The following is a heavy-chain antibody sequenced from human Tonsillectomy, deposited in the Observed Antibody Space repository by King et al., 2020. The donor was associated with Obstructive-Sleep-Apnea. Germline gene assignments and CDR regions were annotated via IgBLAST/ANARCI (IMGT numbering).Heavy chain of an antibody. Sequence: VQLQQWGAGLLKPSETLSLTCAVYGGSFSGYYWSWVRQPPGKGLEWIGEINHSGSTNYNPSLKSRVTISVDTSKNQFSLKLSSVTAADTAVYYCARIKGYCSSTSCYYYYYYGMDVWGQGTTVTVSS. J-gene: IGHJ6*02. V-gene: IGHV4-34*01. D-gene: IGHD2-2*01. CDR2: INHSGST. CDR3: ARIKGYCSSTSCYYYYYYGMDV. CDR1: GGSFSGYY.